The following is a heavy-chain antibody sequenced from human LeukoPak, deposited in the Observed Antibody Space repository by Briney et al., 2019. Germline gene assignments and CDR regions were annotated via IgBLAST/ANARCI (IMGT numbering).Heavy chain of an antibody. D-gene: IGHD2-2*01. CDR1: GYTFTGYY. CDR3: ARGGYCSSTSCRRPWFDP. Sequence: ASVKVSCKASGYTFTGYYMHWVRQAPGQGLEWMGWINPNSGGTNYAQKFQGRVTMTRDTSTSTAYMELSRLRSDDTAVYYCARGGYCSSTSCRRPWFDPWGQGTLVTVSS. CDR2: INPNSGGT. J-gene: IGHJ5*02. V-gene: IGHV1-2*02.